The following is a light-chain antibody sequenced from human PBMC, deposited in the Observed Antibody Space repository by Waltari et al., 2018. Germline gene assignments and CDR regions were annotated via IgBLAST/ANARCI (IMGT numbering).Light chain of an antibody. CDR1: GEYSAYA. CDR3: QTWGTGIQV. Sequence: LVLTQSPSASASLGASVKLTCSLPGEYSAYAIAWHPQQPLKGPRYLMTVNSDGSHKKGDGISERFSGSSSDVDRYLIISRLQADDEADYFCQTWGTGIQVFGSGTKLTVL. V-gene: IGLV4-69*01. CDR2: VNSDGSH. J-gene: IGLJ3*02.